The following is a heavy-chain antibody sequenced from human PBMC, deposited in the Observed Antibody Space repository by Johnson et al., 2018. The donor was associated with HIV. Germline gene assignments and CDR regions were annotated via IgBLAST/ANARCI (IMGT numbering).Heavy chain of an antibody. D-gene: IGHD6-13*01. Sequence: VQLLESGGGVVQPGRSLRLSCAASGFTFSSYAMHWVRQAPGKGLEWVAVISYDGSNKYYADSVKGRFTISRDNSKNTLYLQMNSLRAEDTAVYYCARQAAAGAFDIGGQGTMVTVSS. V-gene: IGHV3-30*04. CDR2: ISYDGSNK. CDR3: ARQAAAGAFDI. J-gene: IGHJ3*02. CDR1: GFTFSSYA.